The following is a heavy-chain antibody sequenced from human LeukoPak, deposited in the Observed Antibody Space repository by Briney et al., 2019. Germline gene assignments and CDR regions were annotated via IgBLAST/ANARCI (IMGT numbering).Heavy chain of an antibody. CDR3: ARDVEYCSGGSCYYFDY. V-gene: IGHV3-33*01. Sequence: GRSLRLSCAASGFTFSTYGMHWVRQAPGKGLEWVAVIWYDGSNDNYADSVKGRFTISRDNSKNTLYLQMNSLRDEDTAVYYCARDVEYCSGGSCYYFDYWGQGTLVTVSS. J-gene: IGHJ4*02. CDR1: GFTFSTYG. D-gene: IGHD2-15*01. CDR2: IWYDGSND.